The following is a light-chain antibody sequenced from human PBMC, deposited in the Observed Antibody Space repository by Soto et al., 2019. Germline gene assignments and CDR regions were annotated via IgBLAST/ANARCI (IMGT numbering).Light chain of an antibody. CDR1: QDISNY. V-gene: IGKV1-33*01. CDR2: DAS. CDR3: QQYDKLPLGT. J-gene: IGKJ3*01. Sequence: DIQVTQSPSSLSASVGDRVTITCQASQDISNYSNWYQQKPGKAPKLLIYDASILKAGVPSRFNGSGSGTDFTFTISSLQPEDIATYYCQQYDKLPLGTFGPGTKVDIK.